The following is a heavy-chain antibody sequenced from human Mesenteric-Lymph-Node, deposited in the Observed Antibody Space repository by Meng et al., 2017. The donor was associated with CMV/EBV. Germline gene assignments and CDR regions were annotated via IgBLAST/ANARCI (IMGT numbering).Heavy chain of an antibody. CDR3: ARGDDSSGYYSFGIDY. V-gene: IGHV1-69*05. CDR1: GCTSSSYA. J-gene: IGHJ4*02. CDR2: IIPIFGTA. D-gene: IGHD3-22*01. Sequence: SGCTSSSYAINWVRQAPGQGLEWRGGIIPIFGTANYAQKFQGRVTITTDESTSTAYMELSSLRSEDTAVYYCARGDDSSGYYSFGIDYWGQGTLVTVSS.